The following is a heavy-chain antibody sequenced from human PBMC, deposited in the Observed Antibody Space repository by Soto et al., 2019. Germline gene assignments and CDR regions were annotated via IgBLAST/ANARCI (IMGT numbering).Heavy chain of an antibody. CDR2: ISGSGGST. D-gene: IGHD6-19*01. Sequence: EVQLLESGGGLVQPGGSLRLSCAASGFTFSSYAMSWVRQAPGKGLEWVSAISGSGGSTYYADSGKGRFTISRDNHKDKHYLKMTSLRDEDTAVYYCAIVGGRSGWFDAFDIWGQGTMVTVSS. CDR1: GFTFSSYA. J-gene: IGHJ3*02. V-gene: IGHV3-23*01. CDR3: AIVGGRSGWFDAFDI.